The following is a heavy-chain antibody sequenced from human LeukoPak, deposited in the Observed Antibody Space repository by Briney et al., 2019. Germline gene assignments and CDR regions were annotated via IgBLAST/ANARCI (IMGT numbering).Heavy chain of an antibody. V-gene: IGHV4-34*01. J-gene: IGHJ6*03. D-gene: IGHD3-10*01. Sequence: SETLSLTCAVYGGSFSGYYWSWIRQPPGKGLEWIGEINHSGSTNYNPSLKSRVSISVDTSKNQFSLNLSSVTAADTAVYYCARDKDSGSYFIRDHYIQYMDVWGKGTTVSISS. CDR3: ARDKDSGSYFIRDHYIQYMDV. CDR1: GGSFSGYY. CDR2: INHSGST.